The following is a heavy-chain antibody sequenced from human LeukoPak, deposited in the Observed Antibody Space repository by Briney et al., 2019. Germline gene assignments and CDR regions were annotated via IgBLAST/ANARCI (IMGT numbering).Heavy chain of an antibody. CDR2: ISGSGGGT. CDR1: GFTFTNYA. Sequence: PGGSLRLSCAASGFTFTNYAMRWVRQAPGKGLEWVSGISGSGGGTYYADSVKGRLTISRDNPKNTLYLQMNSLRAEDTAVYYCAKDLRLRYQLGGMDVWGQGTTVTVSS. CDR3: AKDLRLRYQLGGMDV. J-gene: IGHJ6*02. D-gene: IGHD3-9*01. V-gene: IGHV3-23*01.